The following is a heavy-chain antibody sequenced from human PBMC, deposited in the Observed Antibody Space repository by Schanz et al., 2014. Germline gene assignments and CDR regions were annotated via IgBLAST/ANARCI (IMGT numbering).Heavy chain of an antibody. CDR2: ISRSSSTI. D-gene: IGHD3-9*01. Sequence: EVLLLESGGRVERPGGSLRLSCAASGFIFRSYSMHWVRQAPGKGLEWVSYISRSSSTIYYADSVRGRFTISRDNAKNSLYLQMNSLRAEDTAVYYCAYYDVLTGFDYWGQGTQVTVSS. V-gene: IGHV3-48*04. CDR1: GFIFRSYS. CDR3: AYYDVLTGFDY. J-gene: IGHJ4*02.